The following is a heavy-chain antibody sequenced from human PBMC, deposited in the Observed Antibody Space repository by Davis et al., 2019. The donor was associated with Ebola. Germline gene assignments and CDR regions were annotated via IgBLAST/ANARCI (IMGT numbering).Heavy chain of an antibody. J-gene: IGHJ6*03. CDR3: ARVSSGDYPHYYYMDV. Sequence: PSETLSLTCTVSGDSLSSYYWTWIRQPAGKGLEWIGRIYTSGDTNYNPSLKSRVTMSVDTSRNQFSLKLSSVTAADTAVYYCARVSSGDYPHYYYMDVWGKGTTVTVSS. V-gene: IGHV4-4*07. CDR2: IYTSGDT. CDR1: GDSLSSYY. D-gene: IGHD4-17*01.